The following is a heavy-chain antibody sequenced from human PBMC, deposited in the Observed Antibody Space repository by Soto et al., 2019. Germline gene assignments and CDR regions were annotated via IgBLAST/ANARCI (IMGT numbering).Heavy chain of an antibody. CDR1: GGSISSYY. Sequence: SETLSLTCTVSGGSISSYYWSWIRQPPGKGLEWIAYIYYSGSTNYNPSLKSRVTISVDTSKNQFSLKLSSVTAADTAVYYCARDLWGYCGTDCYPLDVWGQGTTVTVSS. D-gene: IGHD2-21*02. V-gene: IGHV4-59*01. CDR2: IYYSGST. J-gene: IGHJ6*02. CDR3: ARDLWGYCGTDCYPLDV.